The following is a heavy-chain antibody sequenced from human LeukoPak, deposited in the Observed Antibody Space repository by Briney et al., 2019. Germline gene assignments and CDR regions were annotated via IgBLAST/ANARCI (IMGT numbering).Heavy chain of an antibody. J-gene: IGHJ4*02. CDR1: GGSISSSSYY. D-gene: IGHD1-1*01. V-gene: IGHV4-39*07. CDR3: VSTTQQQLTN. Sequence: SETLSLTCTVSGGSISSSSYYWGWIRQPPGKGLEWIGSIYYSGSTYYNPSLKSRVTISVDTSKNQFSLKLTSVTAADTAVYYCVSTTQQQLTNWGQGTLVTVSS. CDR2: IYYSGST.